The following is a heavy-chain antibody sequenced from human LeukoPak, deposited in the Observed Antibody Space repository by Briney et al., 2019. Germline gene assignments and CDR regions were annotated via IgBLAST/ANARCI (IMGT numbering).Heavy chain of an antibody. CDR2: MNPNSGNT. D-gene: IGHD2-21*01. V-gene: IGHV1-8*02. J-gene: IGHJ4*02. Sequence: ASVKVSCKASGYTFTSYGINWVRQATGQGLEWMGWMNPNSGNTGYAQKFQGRVTMTRNTSISTAYMELSSLRSEDTAVYYCVIDPLQAGGFDYWGQGTLVTVSS. CDR3: VIDPLQAGGFDY. CDR1: GYTFTSYG.